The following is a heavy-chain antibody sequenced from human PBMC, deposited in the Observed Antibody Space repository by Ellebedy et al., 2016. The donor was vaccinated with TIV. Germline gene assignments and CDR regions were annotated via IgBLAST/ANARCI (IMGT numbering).Heavy chain of an antibody. CDR2: IYYSGRT. D-gene: IGHD3-10*01. J-gene: IGHJ4*03. CDR3: ASLQFGVYYFDY. V-gene: IGHV4-39*07. Sequence: MPSETLSLTCTISGDSVTSSSFYWGWIRQPPGKGLEWIGTIYYSGRTYYNPSLKIRVTISLSTSKKQFSLRLSSVTAADTAVYYCASLQFGVYYFDYWGHGALVTVSS. CDR1: GDSVTSSSFY.